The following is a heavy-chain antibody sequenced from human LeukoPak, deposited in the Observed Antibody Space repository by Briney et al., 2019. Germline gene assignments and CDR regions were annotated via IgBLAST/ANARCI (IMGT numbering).Heavy chain of an antibody. CDR2: ISWNSGSI. Sequence: GGSLRLSCAASGFTLDDYSMHWVRQAPGKGLEWVSGISWNSGSIGYADSVKGRFTISRDNAKNSLYLQMNSLRAEDTSLYYCAREGNDYYYMDVWGKGTTVTVSS. CDR3: AREGNDYYYMDV. V-gene: IGHV3-9*01. J-gene: IGHJ6*03. CDR1: GFTLDDYS. D-gene: IGHD1-1*01.